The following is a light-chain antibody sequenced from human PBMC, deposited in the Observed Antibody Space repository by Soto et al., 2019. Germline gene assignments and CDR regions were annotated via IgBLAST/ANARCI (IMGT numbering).Light chain of an antibody. CDR3: SSYTSTNTQV. V-gene: IGLV2-14*01. Sequence: QSALTQPASVSGSPGQSITISCTGTSSDVGAYKYVSWYQQHPGKAPKLMIYEVSNRPSGVSNRFSGSKSGNTASVTISGLQAEDEADYYCSSYTSTNTQVFGPGTKLTVL. CDR2: EVS. J-gene: IGLJ1*01. CDR1: SSDVGAYKY.